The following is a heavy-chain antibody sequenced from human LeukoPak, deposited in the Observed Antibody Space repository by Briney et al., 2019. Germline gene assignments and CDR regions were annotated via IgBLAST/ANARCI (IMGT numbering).Heavy chain of an antibody. CDR3: ARVPYYAIDS. Sequence: GGPLRLSCAASGFIFSDYYMSWIRQAPGKGQEWVAYISTRGTPTFYGDSVKGRFTISRDNTKNSLHLQIDSLRAEDTAVYYCARVPYYAIDSWGQGTLVTVSS. CDR2: ISTRGTPT. J-gene: IGHJ4*02. CDR1: GFIFSDYY. D-gene: IGHD3-22*01. V-gene: IGHV3-11*01.